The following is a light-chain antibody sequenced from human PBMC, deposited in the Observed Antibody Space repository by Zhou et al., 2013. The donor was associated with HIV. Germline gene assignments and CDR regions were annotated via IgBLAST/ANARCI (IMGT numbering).Light chain of an antibody. V-gene: IGKV1-13*02. CDR3: QQFNSYPLT. CDR1: QGISSA. J-gene: IGKJ4*01. CDR2: DAS. Sequence: AIQLTQSPSSLSASVGDRVTITCRASQGISSALAWYQQKPGKPPKFLIYDASSLESGVPSRFSGSGSGTHFSLTISSLQPEDFATYYCQQFNSYPLTFGGGTKVEIK.